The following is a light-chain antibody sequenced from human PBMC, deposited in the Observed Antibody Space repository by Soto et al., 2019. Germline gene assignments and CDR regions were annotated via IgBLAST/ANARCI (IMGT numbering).Light chain of an antibody. J-gene: IGKJ1*01. Sequence: EIVMTQSPATLSVSPGERATLSCRASQSVSSNLAWYQQKPGQAPRLLIYGASTRATGIPARFSGSGSATEFTLTISSLQSEDFAVYYCQQYNNWPPWTFGQGTTVEIK. V-gene: IGKV3-15*01. CDR2: GAS. CDR3: QQYNNWPPWT. CDR1: QSVSSN.